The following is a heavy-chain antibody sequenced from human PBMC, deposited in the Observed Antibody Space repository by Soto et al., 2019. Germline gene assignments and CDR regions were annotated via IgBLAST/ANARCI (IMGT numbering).Heavy chain of an antibody. CDR1: GASISGFY. CDR3: VRDGTKTLRDLFDT. J-gene: IGHJ5*02. CDR2: IYATGTT. Sequence: SETLSLTCTVSGASISGFYWSWIRKSAGKGLEWIGRIYATGTTDYNPSLKSRVMMSVDTSKKQFSLKLRSVTAADTAVYYCVRDGTKTLRDLFDTCGQGISVTVSS. V-gene: IGHV4-4*07. D-gene: IGHD1-1*01.